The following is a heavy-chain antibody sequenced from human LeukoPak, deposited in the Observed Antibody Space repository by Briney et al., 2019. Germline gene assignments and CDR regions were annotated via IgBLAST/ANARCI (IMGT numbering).Heavy chain of an antibody. J-gene: IGHJ5*02. CDR3: ARDEYYYGSGSYSWFDP. V-gene: IGHV1-18*01. Sequence: GASVKVSCKASGYTFTRYGISWVRQAPGQGLEWMGWISAYNGNTNYAQKLQGRVTMTTDTSTSTAYMELRSLRSDDTAVYYCARDEYYYGSGSYSWFDPWGQGTLVTVSS. CDR2: ISAYNGNT. D-gene: IGHD3-10*01. CDR1: GYTFTRYG.